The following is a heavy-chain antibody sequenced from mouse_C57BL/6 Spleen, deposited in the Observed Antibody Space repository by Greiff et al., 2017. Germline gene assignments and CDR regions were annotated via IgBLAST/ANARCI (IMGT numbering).Heavy chain of an antibody. V-gene: IGHV1-61*01. CDR1: GYTFTSYW. J-gene: IGHJ4*01. D-gene: IGHD2-3*01. Sequence: QVQLQQPGAELVRPGSSVKLSCKASGYTFTSYWMDWVKQRPGQGLEWIGNIYPSDSETHYNQKFKDKATLTVDKSSSTAYMQLSSLTSEDSAVYYCATDYDGYYSNYAMDYWGQGTSVTVSS. CDR2: IYPSDSET. CDR3: ATDYDGYYSNYAMDY.